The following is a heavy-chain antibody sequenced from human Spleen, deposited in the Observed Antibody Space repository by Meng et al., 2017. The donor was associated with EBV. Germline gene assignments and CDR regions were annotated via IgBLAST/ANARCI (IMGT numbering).Heavy chain of an antibody. Sequence: QITLKESGPTLVKPTQTLTLTCTFFGFSLDTFGEGVGWTRQPPEKALGWVALIYSDDDKRYSPSLKSRLTITKDTSQIPLVFTISTVQPLDTATYYCAHTPRGLRGVRFDYWGQGILVTVAS. CDR3: AHTPRGLRGVRFDY. V-gene: IGHV2-5*02. D-gene: IGHD3-10*01. J-gene: IGHJ4*02. CDR2: IYSDDDK. CDR1: GFSLDTFGEG.